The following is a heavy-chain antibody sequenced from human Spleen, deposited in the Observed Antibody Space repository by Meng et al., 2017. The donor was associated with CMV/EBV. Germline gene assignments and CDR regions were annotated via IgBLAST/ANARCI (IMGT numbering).Heavy chain of an antibody. D-gene: IGHD2-15*01. Sequence: GESLKISCAASGFTFSRYWMSWVRQAPGKGLEWVANIKQDGSGKYYVDSVKGRFTISRDNAKNSLYLQMNSLRAEDTAVYYCARVRGSLNPHHYYGMDVWGQGTTVTVSS. CDR2: IKQDGSGK. V-gene: IGHV3-7*01. J-gene: IGHJ6*02. CDR1: GFTFSRYW. CDR3: ARVRGSLNPHHYYGMDV.